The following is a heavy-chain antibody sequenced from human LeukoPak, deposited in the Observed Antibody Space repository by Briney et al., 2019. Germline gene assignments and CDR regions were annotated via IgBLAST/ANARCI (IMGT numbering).Heavy chain of an antibody. Sequence: GASVKVSCKASGGTFSSYAISWVRQAPGQGPEWMGRIIPILGIANYAQKFQGRVTITADKSTSTAYMELSSLRSEDTAVYYCASNLYDSSGYYYPYYFDYWGQGTLVTVSS. V-gene: IGHV1-69*04. D-gene: IGHD3-22*01. CDR2: IIPILGIA. J-gene: IGHJ4*02. CDR3: ASNLYDSSGYYYPYYFDY. CDR1: GGTFSSYA.